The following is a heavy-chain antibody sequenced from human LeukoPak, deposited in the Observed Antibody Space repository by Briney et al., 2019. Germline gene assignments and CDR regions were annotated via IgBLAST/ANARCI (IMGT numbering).Heavy chain of an antibody. J-gene: IGHJ3*02. CDR3: ARETTPQYYYDSSGWDAFDI. V-gene: IGHV3-23*01. CDR1: GFTFSSYA. CDR2: IIGSGGST. Sequence: PGGSLRLSCAASGFTFSSYAMRWVRPAPGKGLEWVSAIIGSGGSTYYADSVKGRFTISRDNSKNPLYLQMNSLRAEDTAVYYCARETTPQYYYDSSGWDAFDIWGQGTMVTVSS. D-gene: IGHD3-22*01.